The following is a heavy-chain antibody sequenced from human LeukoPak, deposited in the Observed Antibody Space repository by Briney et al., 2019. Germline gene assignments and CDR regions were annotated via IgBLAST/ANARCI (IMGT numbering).Heavy chain of an antibody. Sequence: KASETLSLTCTVSGVSIDSGNYYWSWIRQPPGKGLEWIGYIYYSGSTNYNPSLKSRVTISVDTSKNQFSLKLSSVTAADTAVYYCARARYYYDSSGYPNYYMDVWGKGTTVTISS. CDR2: IYYSGST. V-gene: IGHV4-61*01. D-gene: IGHD3-22*01. CDR3: ARARYYYDSSGYPNYYMDV. CDR1: GVSIDSGNYY. J-gene: IGHJ6*03.